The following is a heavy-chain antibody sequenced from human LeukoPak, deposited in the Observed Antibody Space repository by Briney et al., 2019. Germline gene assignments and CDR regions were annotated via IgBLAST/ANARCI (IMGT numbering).Heavy chain of an antibody. D-gene: IGHD2-15*01. Sequence: GGSLRLSCAASGFTLDDYAMHWVRQAPGKGLEWVSGISWNSGSIGYADSVKGRFTISRDNAKNSLYLQMNSLRDEDTAVYYCAREAHRGGSCSLDYWGQGTLVTVSS. CDR2: ISWNSGSI. CDR3: AREAHRGGSCSLDY. V-gene: IGHV3-9*01. J-gene: IGHJ4*02. CDR1: GFTLDDYA.